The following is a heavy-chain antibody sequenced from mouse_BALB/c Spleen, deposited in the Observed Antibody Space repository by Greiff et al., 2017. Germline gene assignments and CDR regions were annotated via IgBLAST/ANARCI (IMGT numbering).Heavy chain of an antibody. J-gene: IGHJ2*01. CDR1: GYTFTSYW. Sequence: QVQLQQSGAELAKPGASVKMSCKASGYTFTSYWMHWVKQRPGQGLEWIGYINPSTGYTEYNQKFKDKATLTADKSSSTAYMQLSSLTSEDSAVYYCARGLRKDYWGQGTTLTVSS. CDR3: ARGLRKDY. V-gene: IGHV1-7*01. D-gene: IGHD1-1*01. CDR2: INPSTGYT.